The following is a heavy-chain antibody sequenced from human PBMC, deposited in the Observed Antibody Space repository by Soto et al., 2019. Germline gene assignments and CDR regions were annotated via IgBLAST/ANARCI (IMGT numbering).Heavy chain of an antibody. Sequence: QVQLVQSGAEVKKPGSSVKVSCKASGGTVHNSAISWVRQAPGQGLEWMGGIIVIFGPAIYAQKFQGRVTITADESTNTAFLDLNSLRSDDTAVYYCGRGGIWENVDSWGPGTLVTVSS. CDR3: GRGGIWENVDS. J-gene: IGHJ4*02. CDR2: IIVIFGPA. CDR1: GGTVHNSA. V-gene: IGHV1-69*01. D-gene: IGHD1-26*01.